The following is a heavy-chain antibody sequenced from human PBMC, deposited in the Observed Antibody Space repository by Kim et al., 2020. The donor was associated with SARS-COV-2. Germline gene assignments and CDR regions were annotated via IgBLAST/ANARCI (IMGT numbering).Heavy chain of an antibody. CDR2: IKQDGSEK. V-gene: IGHV3-7*01. J-gene: IGHJ6*02. CDR1: GFTFSSYW. D-gene: IGHD2-2*02. Sequence: GGSLRLSCAASGFTFSSYWMSWVRQAPGKGLEWVANIKQDGSEKYYVDSVKGRFTISRDNAKNSLYLQMNSLRAEDTAVYYCARDQIVVVPAAIRPYGMDVWGQGTTVTVSS. CDR3: ARDQIVVVPAAIRPYGMDV.